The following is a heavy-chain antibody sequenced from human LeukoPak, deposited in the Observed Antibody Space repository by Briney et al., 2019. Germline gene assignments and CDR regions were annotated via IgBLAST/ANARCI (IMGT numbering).Heavy chain of an antibody. CDR2: IYHSGST. J-gene: IGHJ4*02. CDR1: GYSISSGYY. V-gene: IGHV4-38-2*02. Sequence: SETLSLTCTVSGYSISSGYYWGWIRQPPGKGLEWIGSIYHSGSTYYNPSLKSRVTISVDTSKNQFSLKLSSVTAADTAVYYCTIRAYGDYGEFDYWGQGTLVTVSS. D-gene: IGHD4-17*01. CDR3: TIRAYGDYGEFDY.